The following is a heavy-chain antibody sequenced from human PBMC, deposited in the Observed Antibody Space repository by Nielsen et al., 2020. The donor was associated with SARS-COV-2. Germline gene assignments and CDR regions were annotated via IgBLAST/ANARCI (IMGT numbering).Heavy chain of an antibody. Sequence: GESLRLSCAASGFIFSNYRMHWVRQAPGKGLVWVSHINPDESKTTYADSVKGRFTISRDNAKNTLYLQMNSLRAEDTAVYYCARLWDDGYYFDTGPYDYWGQGTLVTVSS. CDR1: GFIFSNYR. CDR3: ARLWDDGYYFDTGPYDY. CDR2: INPDESKT. D-gene: IGHD3-22*01. J-gene: IGHJ4*02. V-gene: IGHV3-74*03.